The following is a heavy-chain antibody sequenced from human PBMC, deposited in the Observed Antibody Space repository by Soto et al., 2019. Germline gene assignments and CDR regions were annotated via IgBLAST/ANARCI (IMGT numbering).Heavy chain of an antibody. J-gene: IGHJ4*02. CDR2: IKQDGNEK. D-gene: IGHD3-10*02. CDR1: GFTFNSNW. V-gene: IGHV3-7*01. CDR3: ARRVFGALY. Sequence: EVQLVESGGGLVQPGGSLRLSCAASGFTFNSNWMSWVRRAPGKGLEWVANIKQDGNEKDYVDSVKGRFTISRDNSKNSLYLQMNMLRVEDTAVYYCARRVFGALYWGQGTLVTVSS.